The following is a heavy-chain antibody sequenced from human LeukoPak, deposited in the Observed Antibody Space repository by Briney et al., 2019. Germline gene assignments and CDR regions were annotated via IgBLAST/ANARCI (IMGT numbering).Heavy chain of an antibody. V-gene: IGHV1-3*01. D-gene: IGHD3-10*01. CDR1: GYTFTSYA. J-gene: IGHJ1*01. Sequence: GASVKVSCKASGYTFTSYAMNWVRQAPGQRLEWMGWINAGNGNTKYSQKFQGRVTITRDTSASTAYMELSSLRSEDTAVYYCARLAGVIIKGYFQHWGQGTLVTVSS. CDR3: ARLAGVIIKGYFQH. CDR2: INAGNGNT.